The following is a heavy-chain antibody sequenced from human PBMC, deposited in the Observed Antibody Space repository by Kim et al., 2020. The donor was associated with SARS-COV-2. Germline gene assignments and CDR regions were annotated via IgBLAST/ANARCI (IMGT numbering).Heavy chain of an antibody. CDR3: AKEHAAAATEEGYYFDY. CDR2: ISCNSGSI. CDR1: GFTFGDSA. Sequence: GGSLRLSCAASGFTFGDSAMHWVRQAPGKGLQCVSGISCNSGSIGYADSVKGRFTISRDNSKNSLYLQMNSLRAEDTALYYCAKEHAAAATEEGYYFDY. V-gene: IGHV3-9*01. J-gene: IGHJ4*01. D-gene: IGHD6-25*01.